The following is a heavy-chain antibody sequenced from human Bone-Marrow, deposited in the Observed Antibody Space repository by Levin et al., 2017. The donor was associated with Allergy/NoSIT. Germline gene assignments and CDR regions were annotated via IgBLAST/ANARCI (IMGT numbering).Heavy chain of an antibody. Sequence: LRLSCAVSGGSISSGGYSWSWIRQPPGKGLEWIGYIYHSGSTYYNPSLKSRVTISVDRSKNQFSLKLSSVTAADTAVYYCARAYYDSSGPSYYFDYWGQGTLVTVSS. CDR2: IYHSGST. CDR3: ARAYYDSSGPSYYFDY. CDR1: GGSISSGGYS. V-gene: IGHV4-30-2*01. J-gene: IGHJ4*02. D-gene: IGHD3-22*01.